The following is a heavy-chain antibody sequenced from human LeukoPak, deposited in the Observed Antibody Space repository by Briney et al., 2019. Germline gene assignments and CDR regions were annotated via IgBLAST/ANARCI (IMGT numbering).Heavy chain of an antibody. CDR1: GFTFSTYN. V-gene: IGHV3-21*01. J-gene: IGHJ6*04. D-gene: IGHD3-10*02. Sequence: GGSLRLSCAASGFTFSTYNMNWVRQAPGKGLEWVSSISSGSTYIYYADSVKGRFTISRDNAKNSLYLQMNSLRAEDTAVYYCAELGITMIGGVWGKGTTVTISS. CDR2: ISSGSTYI. CDR3: AELGITMIGGV.